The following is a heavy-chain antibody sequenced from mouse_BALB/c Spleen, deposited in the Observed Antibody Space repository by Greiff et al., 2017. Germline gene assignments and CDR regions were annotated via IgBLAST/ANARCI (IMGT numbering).Heavy chain of an antibody. CDR1: GYTFTSYW. CDR3: ARWLYAMDY. D-gene: IGHD2-3*01. CDR2: IYPGDGDT. J-gene: IGHJ4*01. V-gene: IGHV1-87*01. Sequence: QVQLQQSGAELVRSGASVKMSCKASGYTFTSYWMQWVKQRPGQGLEWIGAIYPGDGDTRYTQKFKGKATLTADKSSSTAYMQLSSLASEDSAVYYCARWLYAMDYWGQGTSVTVSS.